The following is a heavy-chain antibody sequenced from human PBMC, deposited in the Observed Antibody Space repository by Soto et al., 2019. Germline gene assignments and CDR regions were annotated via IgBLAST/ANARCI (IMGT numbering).Heavy chain of an antibody. CDR1: GFTFTSSA. CDR2: IVVGSGNT. D-gene: IGHD2-15*01. V-gene: IGHV1-58*01. Sequence: QMQLVQSGPEVKKPGTSVKVSCKASGFTFTSSAVQWVRQARGQRLEWIGWIVVGSGNTNYAQKFQERVTITRDMXISXAXRELSSLRSEDTAVYYCAAAGGIVVVVAATANAFDIWGQGTMVTVSS. J-gene: IGHJ3*02. CDR3: AAAGGIVVVVAATANAFDI.